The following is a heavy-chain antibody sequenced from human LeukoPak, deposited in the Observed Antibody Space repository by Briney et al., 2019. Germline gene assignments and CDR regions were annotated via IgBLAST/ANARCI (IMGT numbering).Heavy chain of an antibody. V-gene: IGHV5-51*01. J-gene: IGHJ6*02. Sequence: GESLKISCKGSGYSFTSSWIGWVRQMPGKGLEWMGIIHPGDSDTRYSPSFQGQVTISADKSISTAYLQWSSLKASDTAMYFCARHVYTMVRGVIRTNYYGMDVWGQGTTVTVSS. CDR3: ARHVYTMVRGVIRTNYYGMDV. CDR2: IHPGDSDT. D-gene: IGHD3-10*01. CDR1: GYSFTSSW.